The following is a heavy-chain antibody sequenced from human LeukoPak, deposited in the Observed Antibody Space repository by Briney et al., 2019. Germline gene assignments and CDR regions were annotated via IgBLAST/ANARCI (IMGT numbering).Heavy chain of an antibody. CDR3: ARVLLDYYDSSGYSGGAKKTNAFDI. CDR2: IYYSGST. Sequence: KSSETLSLTCTVSGGSISSSSYYWGWIRQPPGKGLEWIGSIYYSGSTYYNPSLKSRVTISVDTSKNQFSLELSSVTAADTAVYYCARVLLDYYDSSGYSGGAKKTNAFDIWGQGTMVTVSS. D-gene: IGHD3-22*01. CDR1: GGSISSSSYY. V-gene: IGHV4-39*07. J-gene: IGHJ3*02.